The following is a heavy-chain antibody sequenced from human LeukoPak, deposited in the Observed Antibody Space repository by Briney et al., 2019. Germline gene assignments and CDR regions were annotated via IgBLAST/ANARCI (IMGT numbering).Heavy chain of an antibody. V-gene: IGHV4-38-2*01. J-gene: IGHJ4*02. CDR1: GYSISSGYY. Sequence: PSETLSLTCAVSGYSISSGYYWGWIRQPPGKGLEWSGSIYHSGSTYYNPSLKSRVTISVDTSKNQFSLKLSSVTAADTAVYYCARGIGGYFDYWGQGTLVTVSS. D-gene: IGHD2/OR15-2a*01. CDR2: IYHSGST. CDR3: ARGIGGYFDY.